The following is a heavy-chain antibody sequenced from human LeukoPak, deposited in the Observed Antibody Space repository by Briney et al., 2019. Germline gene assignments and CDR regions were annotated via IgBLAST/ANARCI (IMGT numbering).Heavy chain of an antibody. CDR1: GGSFNSGGYY. D-gene: IGHD6-19*01. J-gene: IGHJ4*02. Sequence: PSETLSLTCTVSGGSFNSGGYYWSWIRQHPGKGLEWIGYIYHSGSTYYNPSLKSRVTISVDTSKNQFSLKLSSVTAADTAVYYCARGNSSGWYDYWGQGTLVTVSS. V-gene: IGHV4-31*03. CDR2: IYHSGST. CDR3: ARGNSSGWYDY.